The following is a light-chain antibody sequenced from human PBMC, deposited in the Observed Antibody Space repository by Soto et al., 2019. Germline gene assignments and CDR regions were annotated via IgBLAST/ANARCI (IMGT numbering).Light chain of an antibody. CDR2: DVS. V-gene: IGLV2-14*01. CDR3: SSYPISSTSPMV. Sequence: QSALTQPASVSGSPGQSITISCTGTSSDVGGYNYVSWYQQHPGKAPKLMIYDVSNRPSGVSNRFSGSKSGNTASLTISGLQAEDEADYYCSSYPISSTSPMVFGGGTKLTVL. J-gene: IGLJ2*01. CDR1: SSDVGGYNY.